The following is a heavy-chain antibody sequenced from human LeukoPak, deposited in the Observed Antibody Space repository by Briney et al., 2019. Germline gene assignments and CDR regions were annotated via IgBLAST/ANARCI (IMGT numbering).Heavy chain of an antibody. CDR2: MSPNSGNT. D-gene: IGHD2-2*01. Sequence: GASVKVSCKASGYTFTRYDINWVRQATGQGLEWMGWMSPNSGNTGYAQKFQGRVTMTRNTSISTAYMELSSLRSEDTAVYYCARVNRYCSSTSCPHRYYYMDVWGKGTTVTISS. J-gene: IGHJ6*03. CDR1: GYTFTRYD. CDR3: ARVNRYCSSTSCPHRYYYMDV. V-gene: IGHV1-8*01.